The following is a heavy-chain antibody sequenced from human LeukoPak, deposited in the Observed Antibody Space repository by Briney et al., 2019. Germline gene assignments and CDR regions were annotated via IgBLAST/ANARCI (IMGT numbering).Heavy chain of an antibody. J-gene: IGHJ4*02. CDR3: AKGLILGGFCLLPSYFDY. CDR1: GFTFSSYW. Sequence: GGSLRLSCAASGFTFSSYWMSWVRQAPGKGLEWVANIKQDGSEKYYVDSVKGRFTISRDNAKNSLYLQMNSLRAEDTAVYYCAKGLILGGFCLLPSYFDYWGQGTLVTVSS. CDR2: IKQDGSEK. D-gene: IGHD3-10*01. V-gene: IGHV3-7*03.